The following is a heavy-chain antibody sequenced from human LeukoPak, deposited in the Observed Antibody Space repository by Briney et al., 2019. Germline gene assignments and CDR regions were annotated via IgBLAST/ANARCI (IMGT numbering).Heavy chain of an antibody. V-gene: IGHV1-18*01. CDR2: ISGYNGNT. D-gene: IGHD1-26*01. Sequence: ASVKVSCKASGYTFISYGISWVRQAPGQGLEWMGWISGYNGNTNYAQKFQGRVTMTTDTSTTTAYMELRSLRSDDTAVYYCAREGVGATDDAFDIWGQGTMVTVSS. CDR3: AREGVGATDDAFDI. CDR1: GYTFISYG. J-gene: IGHJ3*02.